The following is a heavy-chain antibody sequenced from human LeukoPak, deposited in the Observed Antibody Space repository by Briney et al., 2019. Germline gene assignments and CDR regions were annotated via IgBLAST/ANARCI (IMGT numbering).Heavy chain of an antibody. D-gene: IGHD3-22*01. Sequence: PGGSLRLSCAASGFTFSTYWMHWVRQAPGKGLVGVAQINSDGSSTSYADSVKGRFTISRDNAKNTLYLQMIYLRAEDTAVYYCGSLTVVAKDHWGQGTLVTVSS. CDR1: GFTFSTYW. CDR3: GSLTVVAKDH. V-gene: IGHV3-74*01. J-gene: IGHJ4*02. CDR2: INSDGSST.